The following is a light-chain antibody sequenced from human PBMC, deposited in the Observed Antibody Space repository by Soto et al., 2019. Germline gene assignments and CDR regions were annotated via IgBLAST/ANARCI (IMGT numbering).Light chain of an antibody. CDR2: AAS. CDR3: QQRKSYPIT. J-gene: IGKJ5*01. CDR1: QDINTY. Sequence: DIPLTQSPSFLSASVGDRVTITCRASQDINTYLAWYQQKPGKAPKILIFAASTLQNGVPSRFSGSGSGTEFTVTITSLQPEDFATYYCQQRKSYPITFGPWTRLEIK. V-gene: IGKV1-9*01.